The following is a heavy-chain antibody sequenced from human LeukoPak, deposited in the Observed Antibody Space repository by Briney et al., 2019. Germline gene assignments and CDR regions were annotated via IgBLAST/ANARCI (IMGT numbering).Heavy chain of an antibody. CDR3: ARFWDYDSSGYPPPNAFDI. CDR2: MNPNSGNT. Sequence: ASVKVSCKASGGTFSSYDINWVRQATGQGLEWMGWMNPNSGNTGYAQKFQGRVTITRNTSISTAYMELSSLRSEDTAVYYCARFWDYDSSGYPPPNAFDIWGQGTMVTVSS. CDR1: GGTFSSYD. D-gene: IGHD3-22*01. V-gene: IGHV1-8*03. J-gene: IGHJ3*02.